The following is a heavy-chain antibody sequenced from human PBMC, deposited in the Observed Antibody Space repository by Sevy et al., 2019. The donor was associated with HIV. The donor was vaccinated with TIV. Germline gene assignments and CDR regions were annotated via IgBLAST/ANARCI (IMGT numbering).Heavy chain of an antibody. Sequence: GESLKISCKGSGYSFSTYWIAWVRQMPGKGLEWMGIIYPGDSDTRYSPFFQGQVTISADKSISTAYLQWSSLKASDSAMYYCARRRGSSAWVDYWGQGTLVTVSS. D-gene: IGHD6-6*01. J-gene: IGHJ4*02. CDR1: GYSFSTYW. CDR2: IYPGDSDT. V-gene: IGHV5-51*01. CDR3: ARRRGSSAWVDY.